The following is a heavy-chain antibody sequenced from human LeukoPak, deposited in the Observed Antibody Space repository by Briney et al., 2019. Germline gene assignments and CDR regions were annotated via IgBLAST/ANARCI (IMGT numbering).Heavy chain of an antibody. Sequence: GGSLRLSCAASGFTFSSYGMHWVRQAPGKGLEWVAVISYDGSNEYYADSVKGRFTISRDNSKNTLYLQMNSLRVEDTAVYYCAKGSMGRCSGNSCYSVYWGQGTLVTVSS. CDR3: AKGSMGRCSGNSCYSVY. CDR2: ISYDGSNE. CDR1: GFTFSSYG. J-gene: IGHJ4*02. V-gene: IGHV3-30*18. D-gene: IGHD5-12*01.